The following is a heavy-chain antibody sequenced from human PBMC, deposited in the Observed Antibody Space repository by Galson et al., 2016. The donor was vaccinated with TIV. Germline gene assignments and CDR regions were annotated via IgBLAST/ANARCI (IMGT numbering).Heavy chain of an antibody. V-gene: IGHV1-24*01. D-gene: IGHD2/OR15-2a*01. J-gene: IGHJ4*02. CDR1: GDSLSDLS. Sequence: SVKVSCKVSGDSLSDLSMHWVRQAPGKGLEWMGGFDPEQHKKIYAQKLQGRVTLTEDTSTYTAFLELSSLRFEDTAVYYCASVAWFPGLSLDNWGQGTLVIVSS. CDR3: ASVAWFPGLSLDN. CDR2: FDPEQHKK.